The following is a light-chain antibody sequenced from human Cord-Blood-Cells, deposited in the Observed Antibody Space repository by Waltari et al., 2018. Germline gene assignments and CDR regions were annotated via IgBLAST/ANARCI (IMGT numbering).Light chain of an antibody. CDR3: QQYYSTPLT. J-gene: IGKJ1*01. CDR1: QSVLYSSNNKNY. V-gene: IGKV4-1*01. Sequence: DIVMTQSPDYLAVSLGERATINCKYSQSVLYSSNNKNYLAWYQQKPGQPPKLLIYWASTRESGVPDRFSGSGSGTDFTLTISSLQAEDEAVYYCQQYYSTPLTFGQGTKVEIK. CDR2: WAS.